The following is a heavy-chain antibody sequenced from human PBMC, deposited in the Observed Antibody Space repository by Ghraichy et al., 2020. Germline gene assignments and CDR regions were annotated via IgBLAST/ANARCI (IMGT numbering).Heavy chain of an antibody. CDR3: ARVRQGAGTYFDS. CDR1: GFTFSNYA. Sequence: LSLTCAASGFTFSNYAMHWVRQAPGKGLEWVTVISDDGNKKYYADSVKGRITISRDNSKNTLYLQMNSLRTEDTAVYYCARVRQGAGTYFDSWGQGTLVTVSS. V-gene: IGHV3-30-3*01. CDR2: ISDDGNKK. J-gene: IGHJ4*02. D-gene: IGHD6-19*01.